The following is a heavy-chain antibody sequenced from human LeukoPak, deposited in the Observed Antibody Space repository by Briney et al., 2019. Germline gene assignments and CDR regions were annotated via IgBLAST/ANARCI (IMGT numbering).Heavy chain of an antibody. Sequence: GGSLRLSCAASGFTFSSYETNWVRQAPGKGLEGVSYISASGTTIYYADSVKGRFIISRDNTRNSLYLQTNSLRAEDTALYYCARSPGRNVLGYGGQGTLVTVSS. J-gene: IGHJ4*02. CDR2: ISASGTTI. V-gene: IGHV3-48*03. CDR1: GFTFSSYE. D-gene: IGHD3-16*01. CDR3: ARSPGRNVLGY.